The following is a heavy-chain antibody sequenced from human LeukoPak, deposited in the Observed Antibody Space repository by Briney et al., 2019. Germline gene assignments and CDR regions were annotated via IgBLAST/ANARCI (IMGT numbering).Heavy chain of an antibody. CDR3: ARTYYDILTGYNPYFDY. V-gene: IGHV3-21*01. CDR2: ITASSTAI. D-gene: IGHD3-9*01. J-gene: IGHJ4*02. Sequence: SGGSLRLSCAASGFTFNTYTMNWVRQAPGKGLEWVSSITASSTAIYSADSVKGRFTISRDNAKNFLYLQMNSLRAEDTAVYYCARTYYDILTGYNPYFDYWGQGILVTVSS. CDR1: GFTFNTYT.